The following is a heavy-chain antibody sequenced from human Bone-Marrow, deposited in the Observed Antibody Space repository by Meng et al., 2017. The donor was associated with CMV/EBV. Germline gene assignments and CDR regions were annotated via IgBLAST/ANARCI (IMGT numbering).Heavy chain of an antibody. V-gene: IGHV3-30*04. Sequence: GESLKISCAASGFTFSSYAMHWVRQAPGKGLEWVAVISYDGSNKYYADSVKGRFTISRDNSKNTLFLQMNSLRAEDTAVYYCARRDFGNAFAIWGQGTMVTVSS. CDR3: ARRDFGNAFAI. J-gene: IGHJ3*02. D-gene: IGHD3-3*01. CDR1: GFTFSSYA. CDR2: ISYDGSNK.